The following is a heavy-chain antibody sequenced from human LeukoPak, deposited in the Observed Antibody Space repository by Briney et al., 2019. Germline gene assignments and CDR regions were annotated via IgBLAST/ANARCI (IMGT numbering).Heavy chain of an antibody. Sequence: ASVKVSCKASGYTFTSYYMHWVRQAPGQGREGMGIINPSGGSTSYEQKFQGRVHMPRDTSTSTVYMELSSLRSEDTAVYYCAREYSSGWYVDYWGQGTLVTVSS. CDR3: AREYSSGWYVDY. J-gene: IGHJ4*02. CDR2: INPSGGST. CDR1: GYTFTSYY. D-gene: IGHD6-19*01. V-gene: IGHV1-46*01.